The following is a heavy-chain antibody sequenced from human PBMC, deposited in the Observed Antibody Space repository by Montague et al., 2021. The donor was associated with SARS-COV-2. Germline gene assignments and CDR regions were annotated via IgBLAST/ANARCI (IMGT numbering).Heavy chain of an antibody. J-gene: IGHJ2*01. V-gene: IGHV4-34*01. Sequence: SETLSLTCAVYGGSFSGYYWSWIRQPPGKGLEWIGEINHSGSTNYNPSLKSRVTISVDTSKNQFSLKLSSVSAADTAVYYCARADYGGNRYWYFDLWGRGTLVTVSS. CDR3: ARADYGGNRYWYFDL. D-gene: IGHD4-23*01. CDR2: INHSGST. CDR1: GGSFSGYY.